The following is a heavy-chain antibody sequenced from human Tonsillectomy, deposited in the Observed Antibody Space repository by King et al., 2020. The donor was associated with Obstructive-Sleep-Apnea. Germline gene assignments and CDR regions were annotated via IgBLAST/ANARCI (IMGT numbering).Heavy chain of an antibody. CDR1: GFTFSSYA. D-gene: IGHD3-10*01. J-gene: IGHJ4*02. CDR2: VSGSGDST. V-gene: IGHV3-23*04. Sequence: VQLVESGGGLVQPGGSLRLSCAVSGFTFSSYAMSWVRQAPGKGLEWVSGVSGSGDSTHYADSVQGRFTISRDNSKNTLYLQMNSLRAEDTAVYYCAKSIITMIRGVIIEGYYFEYWGQGTLVTVSS. CDR3: AKSIITMIRGVIIEGYYFEY.